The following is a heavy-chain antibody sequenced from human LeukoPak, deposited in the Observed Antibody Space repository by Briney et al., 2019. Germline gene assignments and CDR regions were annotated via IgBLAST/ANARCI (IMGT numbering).Heavy chain of an antibody. J-gene: IGHJ3*02. CDR2: ISSSSSYI. CDR3: ARDRSGQWLVLDAFDI. Sequence: GGSLRLSCAASGFTFSSYWMSWVRQAPGKGLEWVSSISSSSSYIYYADSVKGRFTISRDNAKNSLYLQMNSLRDEDTAVYYCARDRSGQWLVLDAFDIWGQGSMVTVSS. CDR1: GFTFSSYW. D-gene: IGHD6-19*01. V-gene: IGHV3-21*01.